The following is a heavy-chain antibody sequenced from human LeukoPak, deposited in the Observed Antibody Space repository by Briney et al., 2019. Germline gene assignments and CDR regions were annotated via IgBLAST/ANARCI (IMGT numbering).Heavy chain of an antibody. CDR2: ISSSGSST. V-gene: IGHV3-48*03. CDR1: GFTFSSYE. J-gene: IGHJ4*02. Sequence: GGSLRLSCAASGFTFSSYEMNWVRQAPGKGLEWVSYISSSGSSTYYADSVKGRFTISRDNAKSSLCLQMDSLRAGDTAVYYCAREDGSQLDYWGRGTLVTVSS. D-gene: IGHD1-26*01. CDR3: AREDGSQLDY.